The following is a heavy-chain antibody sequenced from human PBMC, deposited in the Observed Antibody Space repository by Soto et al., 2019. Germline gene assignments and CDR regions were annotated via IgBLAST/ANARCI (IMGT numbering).Heavy chain of an antibody. J-gene: IGHJ4*02. CDR2: ISTNGGST. CDR3: VKGEYYYDSSGYYPFDY. D-gene: IGHD3-22*01. CDR1: GCTFSLDA. Sequence: GGSLRLSCSASGCTFSLDAMHWVRQAPGKGLEYVSSISTNGGSTDYADSVKGRFTISRDNSKNTVYLQMSSLRVEDTAVYYCVKGEYYYDSSGYYPFDYWGQGT. V-gene: IGHV3-64D*06.